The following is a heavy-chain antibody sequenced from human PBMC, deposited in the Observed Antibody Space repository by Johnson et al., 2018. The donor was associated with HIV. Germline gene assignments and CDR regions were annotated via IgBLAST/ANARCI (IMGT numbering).Heavy chain of an antibody. CDR1: GFTFSNAW. V-gene: IGHV3-15*05. D-gene: IGHD6-25*01. Sequence: VQLVESGGGLVKPGGSLRLSCAASGFTFSNAWMSWVRQAPGKGLEWVGRIKSKTDGGSTYYAESVKGRFTVSRDNSKNTVYLQMNSLRAEDTAVYSCARVGSSGKDAFDIWGQGTMVTVSS. CDR3: ARVGSSGKDAFDI. CDR2: IKSKTDGGST. J-gene: IGHJ3*02.